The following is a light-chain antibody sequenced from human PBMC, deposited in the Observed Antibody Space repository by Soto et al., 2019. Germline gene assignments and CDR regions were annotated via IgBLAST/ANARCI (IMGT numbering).Light chain of an antibody. J-gene: IGKJ1*01. V-gene: IGKV3-11*01. CDR1: QSVSTY. CDR2: DAS. CDR3: QQRDIWPWT. Sequence: EIVLTQSPATLSLSPGERATLSCRASQSVSTYLAWYQQKPGQAPRLFIYDASSRATGIPDRFSGSGSGTDFTLTISSLEPEDFAVYYCQQRDIWPWTFGQGTKVDIK.